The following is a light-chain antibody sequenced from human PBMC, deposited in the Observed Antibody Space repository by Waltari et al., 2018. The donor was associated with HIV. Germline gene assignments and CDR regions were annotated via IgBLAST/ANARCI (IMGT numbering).Light chain of an antibody. V-gene: IGKV4-1*01. J-gene: IGKJ5*01. Sequence: DIVMTQSPDSLAVSLGARATINCKSSNSVLYTSNSNKYLAWYQQKPGQPPKLLIYWASTRESGVPDRFSGSGSGTEFTLTISSLQAEDVAVYYCQQYYSTPITFGQGTRLEIK. CDR2: WAS. CDR1: NSVLYTSNSNKY. CDR3: QQYYSTPIT.